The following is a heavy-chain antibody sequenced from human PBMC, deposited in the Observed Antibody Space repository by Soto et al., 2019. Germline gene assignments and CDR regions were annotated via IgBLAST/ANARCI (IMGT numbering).Heavy chain of an antibody. D-gene: IGHD3-22*01. CDR3: AIDSSGRGALDI. CDR1: GYTFTSYG. CDR2: ISAYNGNT. V-gene: IGHV1-18*01. Sequence: ASVKVSCKASGYTFTSYGIRWVRQAPGQGLEWMGWISAYNGNTNYAQKLQGRVTMTTDTSTSTAYMELRSLRPDDTAVHHCAIDSSGRGALDIWGQGTMVTVSS. J-gene: IGHJ3*02.